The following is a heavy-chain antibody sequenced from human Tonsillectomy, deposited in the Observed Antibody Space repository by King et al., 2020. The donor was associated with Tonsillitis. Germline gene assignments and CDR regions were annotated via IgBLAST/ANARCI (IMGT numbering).Heavy chain of an antibody. V-gene: IGHV3-30*18. CDR3: AKAPDRSAYLSGHPHIYTLITIDY. J-gene: IGHJ4*02. Sequence: VQLVESGGGVVQPGRSLRLSCAASGFTFSNYDMYWVRQAPGKGLEWVAVISSDGNNQYYADSVKGRFTISRDNSKNTLYLQMNSLRAEDTAVYYCAKAPDRSAYLSGHPHIYTLITIDYWGQGTLVTVSS. D-gene: IGHD3-22*01. CDR1: GFTFSNYD. CDR2: ISSDGNNQ.